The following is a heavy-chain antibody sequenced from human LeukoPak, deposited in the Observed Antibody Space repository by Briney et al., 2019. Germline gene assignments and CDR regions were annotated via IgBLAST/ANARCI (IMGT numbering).Heavy chain of an antibody. CDR1: GYTFTGYY. Sequence: GASVKVSCKASGYTFTGYYMHWVRQAPGQGLEWMGWINPKSGGTNYAQNLQGRVTMTRDTSISTAYMELSGLRSDDRAVYYCVRDAIAAAGTGGWGQGTLVTVSS. V-gene: IGHV1-2*02. D-gene: IGHD6-13*01. CDR2: INPKSGGT. J-gene: IGHJ4*02. CDR3: VRDAIAAAGTGG.